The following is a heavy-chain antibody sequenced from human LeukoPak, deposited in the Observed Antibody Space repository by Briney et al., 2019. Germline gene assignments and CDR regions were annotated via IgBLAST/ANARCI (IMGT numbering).Heavy chain of an antibody. CDR2: IRYDGSNK. V-gene: IGHV3-30*02. J-gene: IGHJ4*02. CDR1: GFTFSSYG. D-gene: IGHD6-6*01. CDR3: AKDDSSSPVGDY. Sequence: GGSLRLSCAASGFTFSSYGMHWVRQAPGKGLEWVAFIRYDGSNKYYADSVKGRFTISRDNSKNTLYLQMNSLRAEDTAVYYCAKDDSSSPVGDYWGQGTLVTVSS.